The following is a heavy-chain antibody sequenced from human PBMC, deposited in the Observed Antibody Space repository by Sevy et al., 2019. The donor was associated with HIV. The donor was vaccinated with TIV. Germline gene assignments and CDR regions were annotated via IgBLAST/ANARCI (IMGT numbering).Heavy chain of an antibody. V-gene: IGHV3-30*02. J-gene: IGHJ4*02. CDR3: AKGFAGTGRKYFDY. CDR1: GFTFSNFG. Sequence: GGSLRLSCTASGFTFSNFGMHWVRQVPGKGLEWVTFIRYDGSDKYYAASVKGRFTISRDDSKNTLYLQMDSLRAEDTAIYYCAKGFAGTGRKYFDYWGQGTLVTVSS. D-gene: IGHD6-13*01. CDR2: IRYDGSDK.